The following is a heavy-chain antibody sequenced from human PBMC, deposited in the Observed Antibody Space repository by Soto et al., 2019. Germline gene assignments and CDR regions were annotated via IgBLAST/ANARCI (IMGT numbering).Heavy chain of an antibody. J-gene: IGHJ4*02. CDR1: GLTFRSYS. CDR2: ISTSSTTI. Sequence: EVQLVESGGGLVQPGGSLRLSCAASGLTFRSYSMNWVGQAPGKGLEWVSDISTSSTTIHYADSVKGRFTISRDNAKNSLYLQMNSLRAEDTAVYYCVMAYYFDYWGQGTLVTVSS. D-gene: IGHD2-8*01. V-gene: IGHV3-48*01. CDR3: VMAYYFDY.